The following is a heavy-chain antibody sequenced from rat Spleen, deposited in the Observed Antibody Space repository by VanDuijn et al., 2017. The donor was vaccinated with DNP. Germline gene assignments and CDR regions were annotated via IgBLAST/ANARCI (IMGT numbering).Heavy chain of an antibody. J-gene: IGHJ2*01. D-gene: IGHD1-4*01. CDR1: GFIISDYY. Sequence: EVQLVEAGGGLVQPGRSLKLSCAASGFIISDYYMAWVRQAPTKGLEWVAYISYDGGSTYNGDSVKGRFTISRDNAKSTLYLQINSLRSEDMATYYCARHVLPLRVWDYWGQGVMVTVSS. V-gene: IGHV5-22*01. CDR3: ARHVLPLRVWDY. CDR2: ISYDGGST.